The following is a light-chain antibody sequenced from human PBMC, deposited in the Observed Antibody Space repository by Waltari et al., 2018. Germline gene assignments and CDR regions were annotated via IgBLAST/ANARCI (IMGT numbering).Light chain of an antibody. Sequence: IVMTQSPATLSVSPRQRATLSCRASQSVSSNLAWYQQKPGQAPRLLIYGASTRATGIPARFSGSGSGTEFTLTISSLQSEDFAVYYCHQYNNWPPWTFGQGTKVEIK. CDR3: HQYNNWPPWT. CDR1: QSVSSN. CDR2: GAS. V-gene: IGKV3-15*01. J-gene: IGKJ1*01.